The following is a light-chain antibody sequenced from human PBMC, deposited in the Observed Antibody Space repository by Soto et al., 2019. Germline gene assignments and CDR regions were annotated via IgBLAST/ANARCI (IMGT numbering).Light chain of an antibody. J-gene: IGKJ3*01. Sequence: EIVLTQSPGTLSLSPGERATLSCRASQSVSSSYLAWYQQKPGQAPRLLIYGASSRATGIPDRFSGSGSGTDFTLTISSMEPEDFAVYYGQQYGSSPFTFGPGTKGDIK. V-gene: IGKV3-20*01. CDR2: GAS. CDR3: QQYGSSPFT. CDR1: QSVSSSY.